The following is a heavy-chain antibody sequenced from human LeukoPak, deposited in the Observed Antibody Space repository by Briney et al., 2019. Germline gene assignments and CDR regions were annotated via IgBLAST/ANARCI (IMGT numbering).Heavy chain of an antibody. V-gene: IGHV4-59*08. J-gene: IGHJ4*02. CDR3: ARRRKAGPFDY. Sequence: PSETLSLTCTVSGGSISSYYWSWIRQPPGKGLEWIGYIYYSGSTNYNPSLKSRVTISVDTSKNQFSLKLGSVTAADTAVYYRARRRKAGPFDYWGQGTLVTVSS. CDR1: GGSISSYY. D-gene: IGHD6-19*01. CDR2: IYYSGST.